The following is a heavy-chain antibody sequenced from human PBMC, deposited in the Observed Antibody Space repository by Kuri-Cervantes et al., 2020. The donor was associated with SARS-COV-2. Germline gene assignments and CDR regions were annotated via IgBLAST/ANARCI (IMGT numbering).Heavy chain of an antibody. CDR3: AKDWDSRGYYLFDH. CDR2: LSGSGVST. J-gene: IGHJ4*02. D-gene: IGHD3-22*01. CDR1: GFTFSSNA. Sequence: GGSLRLSCAASGFTFSSNAMSWVRQAPGKGLEWVSGLSGSGVSTYYAESVKGRFTISRDNSKNTLYLRMNSLRAEDTAVYYCAKDWDSRGYYLFDHWGQGTLVTVSS. V-gene: IGHV3-23*01.